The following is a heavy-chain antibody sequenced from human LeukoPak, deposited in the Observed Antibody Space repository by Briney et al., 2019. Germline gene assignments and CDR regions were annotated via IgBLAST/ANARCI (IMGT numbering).Heavy chain of an antibody. V-gene: IGHV3-30*18. J-gene: IGHJ4*02. CDR1: GFTFSSYG. Sequence: GGSLRLSCAASGFTFSSYGMHWVRQAPGKGLEWVAVISYDGCNKYYADSVKGRFTISRDNSKNTLYLQMNSLRAEDTAVYYCAKALDYWGQGTLVTVSS. CDR3: AKALDY. CDR2: ISYDGCNK.